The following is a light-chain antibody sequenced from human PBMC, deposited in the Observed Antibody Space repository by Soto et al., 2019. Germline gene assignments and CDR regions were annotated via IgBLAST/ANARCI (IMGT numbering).Light chain of an antibody. V-gene: IGKV1-17*01. CDR2: ASS. Sequence: DIQMTQSPSSLSADVGDRVTITCRARQGIRDALGWYQQKPGKAPKRLIYASSSLQSGVPSRFSGSGSGTEFTLKISSLQAEDFATYECLQLNSYPTTFGQGTKVQIK. J-gene: IGKJ1*01. CDR1: QGIRDA. CDR3: LQLNSYPTT.